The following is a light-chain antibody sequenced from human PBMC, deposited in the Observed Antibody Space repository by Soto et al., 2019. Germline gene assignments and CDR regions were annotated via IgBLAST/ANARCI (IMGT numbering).Light chain of an antibody. CDR3: QQSYSNRPT. CDR2: KAS. CDR1: QTISSW. Sequence: DIQMTQSPSTLSGSVGDRFTITCRAIQTISSWLAWYQQKPGKAPKLLIYKASTLKSGVPSRFRGSGSGTEFTLTISSLQPDDFETYYCQQSYSNRPTFGQGTRLEIK. J-gene: IGKJ5*01. V-gene: IGKV1-5*03.